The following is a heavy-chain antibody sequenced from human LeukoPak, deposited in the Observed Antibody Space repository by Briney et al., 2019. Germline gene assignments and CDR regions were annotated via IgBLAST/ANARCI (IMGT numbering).Heavy chain of an antibody. D-gene: IGHD4-11*01. CDR3: ARAPMTTVTTEDY. Sequence: GGSLRLSCAASGFTFDDYAMHWVRQAPGKGLEWVSGISWNSGSIGYADSVKGRFTISRDNAKNSLYLQMNSLRAEDTAIYYCARAPMTTVTTEDYRGQGTLVTVSS. CDR2: ISWNSGSI. J-gene: IGHJ4*02. V-gene: IGHV3-9*01. CDR1: GFTFDDYA.